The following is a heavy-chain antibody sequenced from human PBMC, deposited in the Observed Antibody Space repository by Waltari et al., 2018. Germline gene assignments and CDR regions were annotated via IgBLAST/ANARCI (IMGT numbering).Heavy chain of an antibody. CDR3: ARPGSSSPYYWFNP. CDR2: IYPDGTS. V-gene: IGHV4-39*02. Sequence: QLQLQESGPGVVEPSGTLSLTCTVSGGAIRGSGYYWGWLRQPPGKGLEWIASIYPDGTSYYTPSLKSRVTISVDTFKNNFSLKLTSVTAADTAIYYRARPGSSSPYYWFNPWGRGILVTVSS. D-gene: IGHD3-10*01. CDR1: GGAIRGSGYY. J-gene: IGHJ5*02.